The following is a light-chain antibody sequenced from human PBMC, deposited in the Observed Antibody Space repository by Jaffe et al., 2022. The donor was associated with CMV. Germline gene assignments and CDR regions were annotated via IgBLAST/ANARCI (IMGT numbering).Light chain of an antibody. V-gene: IGLV2-14*03. CDR1: SSDVGGYNS. CDR2: DVS. J-gene: IGLJ2*01. Sequence: QSALTQPASVSGSPGQSITISCTGTSSDVGGYNSVSWYQQHPGKVPKLMIYDVSNRPSGVSNRFSGSKSANTASLTISGLQAEDEADYYCNSYTTSSTLVFGGGTKLTVL. CDR3: NSYTTSSTLV.